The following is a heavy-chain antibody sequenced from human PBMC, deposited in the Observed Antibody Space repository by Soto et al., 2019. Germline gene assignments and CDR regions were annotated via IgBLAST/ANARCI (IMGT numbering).Heavy chain of an antibody. V-gene: IGHV3-23*01. CDR1: GFTFSNYA. J-gene: IGHJ4*02. CDR3: AKSRYADSSGDYYDF. Sequence: GGSLRLSCAASGFTFSNYAMSWVRQAPGKGLEWVSGIGGRGTSSYYADSVKGRFAISRDNSYNTLFLQLHSLRAEDTAVYYCAKSRYADSSGDYYDFWGQGTRVTVS. CDR2: IGGRGTSS. D-gene: IGHD3-22*01.